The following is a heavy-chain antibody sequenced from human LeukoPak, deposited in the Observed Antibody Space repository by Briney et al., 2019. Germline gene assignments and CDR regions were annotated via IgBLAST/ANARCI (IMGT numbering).Heavy chain of an antibody. V-gene: IGHV3-23*01. CDR3: ARGAGGTPDN. J-gene: IGHJ4*02. D-gene: IGHD1-26*01. Sequence: GGSLRLSCAASGSTFNIYAMTWVRQAPGKGLEWVSAIGGDGHSTDYADSVKGRFTISRDNSKNTLYLQMNSLRAKDTALYYCARGAGGTPDNWGLGTLVTVSS. CDR2: IGGDGHST. CDR1: GSTFNIYA.